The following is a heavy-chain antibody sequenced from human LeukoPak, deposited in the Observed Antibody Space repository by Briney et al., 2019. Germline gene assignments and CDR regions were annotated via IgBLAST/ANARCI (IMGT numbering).Heavy chain of an antibody. CDR3: AKRPNSSGWYVYYYYCMDV. J-gene: IGHJ6*03. Sequence: GGSLRLSCAASGFTFSSYAMSWVRQAPGKGLEWVSAISGSGGSTYYADSVKGRFTISRDNSKNTLYLQMNSLRAEDTAVYYCAKRPNSSGWYVYYYYCMDVWGKGTTVTVSS. CDR2: ISGSGGST. V-gene: IGHV3-23*01. D-gene: IGHD6-19*01. CDR1: GFTFSSYA.